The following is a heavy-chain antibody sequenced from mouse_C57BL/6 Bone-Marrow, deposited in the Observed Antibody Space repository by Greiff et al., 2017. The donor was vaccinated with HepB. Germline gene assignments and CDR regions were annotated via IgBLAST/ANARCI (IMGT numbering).Heavy chain of an antibody. D-gene: IGHD2-4*01. CDR1: GYAFSSSW. CDR3: ARDYEGY. Sequence: QVQLQQSGPELVKPGASVKLSCKASGYAFSSSWMNWVKQRPGKGLEWIGRIYPGDGDTNYNGKFKGKATLTADKASSTAYMQLSSLTSEDSAVYGCARDYEGYWGQGTTLTVSS. V-gene: IGHV1-82*01. CDR2: IYPGDGDT. J-gene: IGHJ2*01.